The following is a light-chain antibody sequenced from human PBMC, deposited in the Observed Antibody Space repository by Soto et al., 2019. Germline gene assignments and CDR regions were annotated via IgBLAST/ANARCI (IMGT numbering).Light chain of an antibody. CDR3: AAWDDSLNGWV. V-gene: IGLV1-44*01. Sequence: QSVLTQPPSASGTPGQRVTISCSGSSSNIGSNPVNWYQQLPGTAPKLLIYSNNQRPSGVPDRFSGSKSGTSASLAISGLQSDNEADYYCAAWDDSLNGWVFGGGTKVTVL. J-gene: IGLJ3*02. CDR1: SSNIGSNP. CDR2: SNN.